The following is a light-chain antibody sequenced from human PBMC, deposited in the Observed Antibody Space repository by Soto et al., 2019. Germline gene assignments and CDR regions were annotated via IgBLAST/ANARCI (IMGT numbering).Light chain of an antibody. Sequence: AIPMTQSPSSLSASVGDRVTITCRASQGIRNDLGWYQQKPGKAPKLLIYAASSLHSGVPSRFSGSGSGTDFTLTISTLQPADFATYYCLQDYNYPWTYGQGTKVEIK. J-gene: IGKJ1*01. CDR2: AAS. V-gene: IGKV1-6*01. CDR1: QGIRND. CDR3: LQDYNYPWT.